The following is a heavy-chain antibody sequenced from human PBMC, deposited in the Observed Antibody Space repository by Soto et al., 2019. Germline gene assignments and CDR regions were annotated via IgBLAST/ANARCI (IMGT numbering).Heavy chain of an antibody. V-gene: IGHV3-33*01. Sequence: GGSLRLSCAASGFTFSSYGMHWVRQAPGKGLEWVAVIWYDGSNKYYADSVKGRFTISRDNSKNTLYLQMNSLRAEGTAVYYCARDRRITGTTLDYWGQGTLVTVSS. CDR1: GFTFSSYG. CDR3: ARDRRITGTTLDY. D-gene: IGHD1-7*01. CDR2: IWYDGSNK. J-gene: IGHJ4*02.